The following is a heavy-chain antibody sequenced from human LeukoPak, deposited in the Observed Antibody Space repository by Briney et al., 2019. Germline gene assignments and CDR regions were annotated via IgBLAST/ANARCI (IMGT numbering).Heavy chain of an antibody. CDR3: AKDPEKGSAVARLEH. V-gene: IGHV3-30*02. D-gene: IGHD6-19*01. CDR2: IRYDGSNK. Sequence: PGGSLRLSCEASGFFFNSYWMSWVRQAPGKGLEWVAFIRYDGSNKYYADSVKGRFTIFRDKSKTTLFLQMDSLRAEDTAVYYCAKDPEKGSAVARLEHWGQGTLVTVSS. CDR1: GFFFNSYW. J-gene: IGHJ5*02.